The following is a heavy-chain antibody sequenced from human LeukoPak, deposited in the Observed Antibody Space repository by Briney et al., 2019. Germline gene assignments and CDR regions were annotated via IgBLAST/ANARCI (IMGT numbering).Heavy chain of an antibody. Sequence: GGSLRLSCAASGFTFSSYSMNWVRQAPGKGPEWVSSISSSSSYIYYADSVKGRFTISRDNAKNSLYLQMNSLRAEDTAVYYCASQPDYCSSTSCLRWYYYMDVWGKGTTVTVSS. CDR2: ISSSSSYI. CDR3: ASQPDYCSSTSCLRWYYYMDV. V-gene: IGHV3-21*01. CDR1: GFTFSSYS. J-gene: IGHJ6*03. D-gene: IGHD2-2*01.